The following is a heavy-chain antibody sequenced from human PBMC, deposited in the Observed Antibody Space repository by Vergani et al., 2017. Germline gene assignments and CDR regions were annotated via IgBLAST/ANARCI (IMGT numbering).Heavy chain of an antibody. CDR3: ARKRADYDFWSGSIYYFDY. D-gene: IGHD3-3*01. CDR2: INHSGST. Sequence: VQLVESGGGLIQPGGSLRLSCAASGFTVSSNYMSWVRQAPGKGLEWIGEINHSGSTNYNPSLKNRGTISVDTSKNKFSLKLSSVTAADTAVYYCARKRADYDFWSGSIYYFDYWGQGTLVTVSS. J-gene: IGHJ4*02. CDR1: GFTVSSNY. V-gene: IGHV4-34*01.